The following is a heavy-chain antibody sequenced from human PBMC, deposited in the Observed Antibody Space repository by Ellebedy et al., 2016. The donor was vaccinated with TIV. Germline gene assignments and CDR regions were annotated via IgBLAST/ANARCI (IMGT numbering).Heavy chain of an antibody. J-gene: IGHJ6*02. CDR3: ARAVPPYGMDV. CDR1: GGSFSGYY. Sequence: MPSETLSLTCAVYGGSFSGYYWSWIRQPPGKGLEWIGEINHSGSTNYNPSLKSRVTISVDTSKNQFSLKLSSVTAADTAVYYCARAVPPYGMDVWGQGTTVTVSS. CDR2: INHSGST. D-gene: IGHD2-2*01. V-gene: IGHV4-34*01.